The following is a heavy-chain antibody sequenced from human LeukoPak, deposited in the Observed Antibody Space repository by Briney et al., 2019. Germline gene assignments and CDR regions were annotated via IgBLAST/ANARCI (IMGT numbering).Heavy chain of an antibody. V-gene: IGHV4-4*09. CDR1: GGSISSDY. CDR2: IYTSGST. CDR3: ARGMGTPELFDY. J-gene: IGHJ4*02. D-gene: IGHD5-24*01. Sequence: SETLSLTCTVSGGSISSDYWSWIRQPPGKVLEWIGYIYTSGSTNYNPSLKSRVTISVDTSKNQFSLKVNSVTAADTAVYYGARGMGTPELFDYWGQGTLVTVSS.